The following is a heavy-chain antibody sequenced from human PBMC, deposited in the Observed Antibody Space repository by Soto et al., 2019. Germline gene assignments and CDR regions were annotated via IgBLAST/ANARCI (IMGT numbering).Heavy chain of an antibody. CDR3: ARDQGYGDYPPLYYYYMDV. J-gene: IGHJ6*03. CDR1: GFTFSSYS. CDR2: ISSSSSTI. V-gene: IGHV3-48*01. D-gene: IGHD4-17*01. Sequence: GGSLRLSCAASGFTFSSYSMNWVRQAPGKGLEWVSYISSSSSTIYYADSVKGRFTISRDNAKNSLYLQMNSLRAEDTAVYYCARDQGYGDYPPLYYYYMDVWGKGTTVTVSS.